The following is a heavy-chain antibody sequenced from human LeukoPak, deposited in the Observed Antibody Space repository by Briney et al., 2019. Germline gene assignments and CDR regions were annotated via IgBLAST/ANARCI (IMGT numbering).Heavy chain of an antibody. V-gene: IGHV4-39*07. CDR1: GGSISSSSYY. CDR3: ARDLASAAPRDWFDP. Sequence: PSETLSLTCTVSGGSISSSSYYWGWIRQPPGKGLEWIGSIYYSGSTYYNPSLKSRVTISVDTSKNQFSLKLSSVTAADTAVHYCARDLASAAPRDWFDPWGQGTLVTVSS. D-gene: IGHD6-25*01. CDR2: IYYSGST. J-gene: IGHJ5*02.